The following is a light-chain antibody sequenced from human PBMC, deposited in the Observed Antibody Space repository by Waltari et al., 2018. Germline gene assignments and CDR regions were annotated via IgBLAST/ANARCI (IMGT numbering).Light chain of an antibody. CDR2: DVS. CDR1: SRDVGGCNY. J-gene: IGLJ1*01. V-gene: IGLV2-11*01. CDR3: SSYAGSYTYV. Sequence: QSALTQPRSVSGSPGQSATISCTGTSRDVGGCNYVTGYQQHPGKAPILCIDDVSTRPPGVPIRFSGSRSRNTAALTISGLQAEDEADYYCSSYAGSYTYVFGSGTKVTVL.